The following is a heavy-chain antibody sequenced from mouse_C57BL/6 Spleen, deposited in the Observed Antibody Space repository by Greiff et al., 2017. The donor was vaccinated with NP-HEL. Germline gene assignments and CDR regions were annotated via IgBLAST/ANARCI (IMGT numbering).Heavy chain of an antibody. D-gene: IGHD1-1*01. V-gene: IGHV1-64*01. Sequence: VQLQPSGAELVKPGASVKLSCKASGYTFTSYWMHWVKQRPGQGLEWIGMIHPNSGSTNYNEKFKSKATLTVDKSSSTAYMQLSSLTSEDSAVYYCARVGYYGSSEYYFDYWGQGTTLTVSS. J-gene: IGHJ2*01. CDR3: ARVGYYGSSEYYFDY. CDR2: IHPNSGST. CDR1: GYTFTSYW.